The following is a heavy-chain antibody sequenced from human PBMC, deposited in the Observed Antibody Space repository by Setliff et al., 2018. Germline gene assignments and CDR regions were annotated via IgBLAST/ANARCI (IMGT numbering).Heavy chain of an antibody. CDR3: ARSDGGSSGLDY. V-gene: IGHV3-23*01. Sequence: GGSLRLSCAASGFTFSDYVMSWVRQAPGKGLEWVSAISGRGGSTYYADSVKGRFTISRDNSKNTLYLQMNSLRAEDTAVYYCARSDGGSSGLDYWGQGTLVTVSS. CDR1: GFTFSDYV. J-gene: IGHJ4*02. D-gene: IGHD2-15*01. CDR2: ISGRGGST.